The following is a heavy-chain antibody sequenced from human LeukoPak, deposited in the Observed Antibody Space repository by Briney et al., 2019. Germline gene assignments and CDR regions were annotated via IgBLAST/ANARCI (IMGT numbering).Heavy chain of an antibody. V-gene: IGHV1-69*05. J-gene: IGHJ4*02. CDR1: GGTFSSYA. CDR2: IIPIFGTA. Sequence: SVKVSCKASGGTFSSYAISWVRQAPGQGLEWMGGIIPIFGTANYAQKFQGRVTMTRDTSISTAYMELSRLRSDDTAVYYCARGRTRSTDAKVGDGYWGQGTLVTVSS. D-gene: IGHD2-2*01. CDR3: ARGRTRSTDAKVGDGY.